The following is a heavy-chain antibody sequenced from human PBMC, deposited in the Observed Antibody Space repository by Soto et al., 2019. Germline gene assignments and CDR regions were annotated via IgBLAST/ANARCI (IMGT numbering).Heavy chain of an antibody. CDR3: AREIVVGLGGMDV. J-gene: IGHJ6*02. V-gene: IGHV1-2*02. Sequence: ASVKVSCKASGYTFTGYYMHWVRQAPGQGLEWMGWINPNGGGTNYAQKFQGRVTMTRDTSISTAYMELSRLRSDDTAVYYCAREIVVGLGGMDVWGQGTTVTVSS. CDR1: GYTFTGYY. D-gene: IGHD2-15*01. CDR2: INPNGGGT.